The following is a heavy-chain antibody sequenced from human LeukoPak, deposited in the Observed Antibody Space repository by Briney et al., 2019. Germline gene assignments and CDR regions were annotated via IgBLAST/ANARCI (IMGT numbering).Heavy chain of an antibody. J-gene: IGHJ4*01. D-gene: IGHD6-13*01. V-gene: IGHV3-7*01. CDR3: ARDGTAAGLYFDL. CDR1: GFTFSDYR. CDR2: IREDGGEK. Sequence: GGTLRLTCAVSGFTFSDYRMKWVRQAQGKGQEWVASIREDGGEKTYVDSVKGRFTIYRDKNKNSLSLQVNSLRVEDTAVYYCARDGTAAGLYFDLWGQGTLVTVSS.